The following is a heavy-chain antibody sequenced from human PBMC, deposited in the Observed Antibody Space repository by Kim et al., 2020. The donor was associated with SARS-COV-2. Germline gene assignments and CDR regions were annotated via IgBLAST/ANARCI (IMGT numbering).Heavy chain of an antibody. Sequence: YDPDSVEGRFTISRDNSHKTLYLEMNSLRAGDTAIYYCAKRGTFGYSDYWGRGTLVTVSS. J-gene: IGHJ4*02. CDR3: AKRGTFGYSDY. D-gene: IGHD1-1*01. V-gene: IGHV3-23*01.